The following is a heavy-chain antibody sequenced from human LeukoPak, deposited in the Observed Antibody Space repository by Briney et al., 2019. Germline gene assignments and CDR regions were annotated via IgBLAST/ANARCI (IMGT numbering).Heavy chain of an antibody. D-gene: IGHD1-26*01. CDR2: INPNSGGT. Sequence: GASVKVSCKASGYTFTGYYLHWVRQAPGQGLEWMGRINPNSGGTNYAQRFQGRVTMTRDTSISTAYMELSRLRSDDTAVYYCARGELNDAFDIWGQGTMVTASS. V-gene: IGHV1-2*06. CDR1: GYTFTGYY. CDR3: ARGELNDAFDI. J-gene: IGHJ3*02.